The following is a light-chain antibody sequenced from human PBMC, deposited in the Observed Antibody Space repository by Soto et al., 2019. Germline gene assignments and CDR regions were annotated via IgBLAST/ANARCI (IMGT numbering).Light chain of an antibody. CDR2: LGS. CDR1: QSLLHSNGYNY. J-gene: IGKJ1*01. CDR3: MQATHIRVE. V-gene: IGKV2-28*01. Sequence: DSVMTQSPLSLSVTPGEPASISCRSSQSLLHSNGYNYLDWYVQKPGQSPQLLIYLGSNRASGVPDRFSGSGSGTDFTLKISRVEAEDVGIYYCMQATHIRVEFGQGTSVEIK.